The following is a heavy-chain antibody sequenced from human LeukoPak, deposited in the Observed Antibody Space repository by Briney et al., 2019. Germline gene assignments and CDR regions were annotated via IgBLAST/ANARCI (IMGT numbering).Heavy chain of an antibody. Sequence: ASVKVPCKASGYTFTGYYIHWVRQAPGQGFEWMGWIHPNSGATGYAQNFQGRVTMTRDTSISTAYMDLSRLRSADTAVYYCARDRLPYSSGWYGDWFDPWGQGTLVTVSS. J-gene: IGHJ5*02. CDR3: ARDRLPYSSGWYGDWFDP. D-gene: IGHD6-19*01. V-gene: IGHV1-2*02. CDR1: GYTFTGYY. CDR2: IHPNSGAT.